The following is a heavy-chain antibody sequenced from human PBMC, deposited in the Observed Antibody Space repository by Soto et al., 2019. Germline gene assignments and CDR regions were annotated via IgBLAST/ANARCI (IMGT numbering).Heavy chain of an antibody. Sequence: QVQLQESGPGLVKPSETLSLTCTVSGGSISSYYWSWIRQPPGKGLEWIGYIYYSGSTNYNPSLKSRVTISVDTSKNQFSLKLSSVTAADTAVYYCARQAPYYYGSGSYYPSYYYFDYWGQGTLVTVSS. J-gene: IGHJ4*02. CDR3: ARQAPYYYGSGSYYPSYYYFDY. CDR1: GGSISSYY. D-gene: IGHD3-10*01. V-gene: IGHV4-59*01. CDR2: IYYSGST.